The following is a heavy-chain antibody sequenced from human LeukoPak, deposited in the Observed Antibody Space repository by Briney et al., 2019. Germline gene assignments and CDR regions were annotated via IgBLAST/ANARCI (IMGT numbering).Heavy chain of an antibody. V-gene: IGHV3-53*01. CDR2: IYTGGSP. Sequence: GGSLRLSCAGSGFTVSSNDMSWVRQAPGKGLEWVSVIYTGGSPYYADSVKGRFTISRDTSKNTLYPQMNSLRAEDTAAYYCARGGGYGDFDYWGQGTLVTVSS. D-gene: IGHD4-17*01. CDR3: ARGGGYGDFDY. CDR1: GFTVSSND. J-gene: IGHJ4*02.